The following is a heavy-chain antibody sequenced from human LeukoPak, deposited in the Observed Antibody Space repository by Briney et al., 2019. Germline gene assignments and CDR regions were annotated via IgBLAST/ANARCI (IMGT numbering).Heavy chain of an antibody. Sequence: GGSLRLSCVAFGFTFSSYRMHWVRQAPGKGLVWVSRINSDGSSRHYADSVKGRFTISRDNAKNTLYLQMNSLRADDTAVYYCARVEKKLIVGSTNHWFDPWGQGTLATVSS. V-gene: IGHV3-74*01. CDR1: GFTFSSYR. CDR2: INSDGSSR. D-gene: IGHD1-26*01. J-gene: IGHJ5*02. CDR3: ARVEKKLIVGSTNHWFDP.